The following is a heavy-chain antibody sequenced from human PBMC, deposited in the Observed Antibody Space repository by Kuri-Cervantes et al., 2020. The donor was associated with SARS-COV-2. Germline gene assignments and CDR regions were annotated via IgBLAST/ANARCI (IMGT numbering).Heavy chain of an antibody. CDR3: ANQTSWELLGEVY. Sequence: SLEISCAASGFNFSSYGMHWVRQAPGKGLGWVAVIWYDGSNKYYADSVKGRFTISRDNSNNTLYLQRNSLRAEDTAVYYCANQTSWELLGEVYWGQGTRVTVAS. CDR2: IWYDGSNK. CDR1: GFNFSSYG. J-gene: IGHJ4*02. D-gene: IGHD1-26*01. V-gene: IGHV3-33*06.